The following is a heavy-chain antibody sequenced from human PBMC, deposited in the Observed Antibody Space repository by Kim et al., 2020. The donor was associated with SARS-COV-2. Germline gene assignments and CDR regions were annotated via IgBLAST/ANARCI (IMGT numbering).Heavy chain of an antibody. V-gene: IGHV4-59*01. Sequence: KSRVTISVDTSKNQFSLKLSSVTAADTAVYYCAREAPGSGSHGTDSYFDYWGQGTLVTVSS. D-gene: IGHD1-26*01. J-gene: IGHJ4*02. CDR3: AREAPGSGSHGTDSYFDY.